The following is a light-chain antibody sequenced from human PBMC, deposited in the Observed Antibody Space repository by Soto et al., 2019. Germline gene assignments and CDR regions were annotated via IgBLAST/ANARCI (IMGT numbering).Light chain of an antibody. J-gene: IGKJ4*01. CDR3: QQGHSFPLT. CDR1: QGVGTW. Sequence: DIQMTQSPSSVSASVGDRVTITCRASQGVGTWLAWFQQKPGEAPRLLIYTASTLHSGVPSRFSGSGSVTDFTLTITSLQPEDVATYYCQQGHSFPLTFGGGTKVEIK. CDR2: TAS. V-gene: IGKV1-12*01.